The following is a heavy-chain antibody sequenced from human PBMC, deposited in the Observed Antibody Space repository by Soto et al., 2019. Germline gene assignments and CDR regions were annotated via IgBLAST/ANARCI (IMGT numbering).Heavy chain of an antibody. V-gene: IGHV4-30-4*01. CDR2: IYYSGST. CDR1: GGSMSRGDYY. J-gene: IGHJ5*02. D-gene: IGHD3-22*01. Sequence: SETLSLTCTVAGGSMSRGDYYLRCIRPPPGKGLEWIGYIYYSGSTYYNPSLKSRVTISVDTSKNQFSLKLSSVTAADTAVYYCARGSYYDSSGYYGPWGQGTLVTVSS. CDR3: ARGSYYDSSGYYGP.